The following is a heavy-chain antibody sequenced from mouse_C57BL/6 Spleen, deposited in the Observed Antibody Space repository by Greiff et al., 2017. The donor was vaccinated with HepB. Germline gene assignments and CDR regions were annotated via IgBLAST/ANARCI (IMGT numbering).Heavy chain of an antibody. Sequence: EVQLQQSGTVLARPGASVKMSCKTSGYTFTSYWMHWVKQRPGQGLEWIGAIYPGNSDTSYNQKFKGKAKLTAVTSASTAYMELSSLTNEDSAVYYCTRKALYYGSSFAYWGQGTLVTVSA. CDR3: TRKALYYGSSFAY. CDR2: IYPGNSDT. J-gene: IGHJ3*01. V-gene: IGHV1-5*01. CDR1: GYTFTSYW. D-gene: IGHD1-1*01.